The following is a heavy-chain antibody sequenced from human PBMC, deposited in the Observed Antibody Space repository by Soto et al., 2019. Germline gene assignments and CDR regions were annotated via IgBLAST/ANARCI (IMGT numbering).Heavy chain of an antibody. J-gene: IGHJ6*02. CDR2: IKTKIDGETT. D-gene: IGHD5-18*01. CDR3: ATDSTTTAMRQFYYYYYGMDA. Sequence: GSLRLSCAASGLSFSKAWMTWVRQAPGKGLEWVGRIKTKIDGETTDYAAPVKGRFSISRDDSKNTLYLQMNSLKTEDTAVYYCATDSTTTAMRQFYYYYYGMDAWGQGTTVTVSS. V-gene: IGHV3-15*01. CDR1: GLSFSKAW.